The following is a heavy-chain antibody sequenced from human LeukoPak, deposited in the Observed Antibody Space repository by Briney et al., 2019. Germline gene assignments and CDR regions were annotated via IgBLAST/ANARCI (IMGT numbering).Heavy chain of an antibody. CDR1: GFTFCSHG. D-gene: IGHD4-11*01. Sequence: GGSLRLSCAASGFTFCSHGMHWVRQAPGKGLEWVAFIRYNGTNKYYADSVKGRFTISRDNSKNTLYLQMNSLRTEDTAVYYCAKTVTTTDYWGQGTLVTVSS. V-gene: IGHV3-30*02. J-gene: IGHJ4*02. CDR3: AKTVTTTDY. CDR2: IRYNGTNK.